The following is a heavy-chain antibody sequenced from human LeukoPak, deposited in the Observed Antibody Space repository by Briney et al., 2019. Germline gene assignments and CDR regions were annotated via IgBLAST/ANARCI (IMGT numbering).Heavy chain of an antibody. Sequence: GGSLRLSCAASGFTFSSNAMSWVRQAPGKGLEWVSAISGSGGSTYYADSVKGRFTISRDNSKNTLYLQMNSLRAEDTAVYYCAKDPRSGSYFDYWGQGTLVTVSS. CDR3: AKDPRSGSYFDY. V-gene: IGHV3-23*01. CDR1: GFTFSSNA. D-gene: IGHD1-26*01. J-gene: IGHJ4*02. CDR2: ISGSGGST.